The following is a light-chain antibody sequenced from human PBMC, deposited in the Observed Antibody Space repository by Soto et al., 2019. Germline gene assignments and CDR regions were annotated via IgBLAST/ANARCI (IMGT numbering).Light chain of an antibody. CDR2: GAS. J-gene: IGKJ2*01. V-gene: IGKV4-1*01. CDR1: QTVLYNSNNKNH. CDR3: QQYYSIPFT. Sequence: DFVMPQAPDSLAVSLGERATINCKSSQTVLYNSNNKNHLGWFQQKPGHPPKLLIYGASTRASGVPDRFSGSGSGTDFTRNISSLQAEDVAVYYCQQYYSIPFTFGQGTKLEIK.